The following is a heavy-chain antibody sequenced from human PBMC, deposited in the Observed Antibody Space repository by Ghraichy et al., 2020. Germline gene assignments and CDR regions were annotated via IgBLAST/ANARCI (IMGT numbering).Heavy chain of an antibody. CDR3: ARALTTVTTFLRWFDP. J-gene: IGHJ5*02. CDR2: ISSSSGTI. Sequence: SCAASGFTFSSYSMNWVRQSPGKGLEWVSYISSSSGTIYYADSVKGRFTISRDNAKNSLYLQMNSLIAKDTAVYYCARALTTVTTFLRWFDPWGQGTLVTVSS. CDR1: GFTFSSYS. V-gene: IGHV3-48*04. D-gene: IGHD4-17*01.